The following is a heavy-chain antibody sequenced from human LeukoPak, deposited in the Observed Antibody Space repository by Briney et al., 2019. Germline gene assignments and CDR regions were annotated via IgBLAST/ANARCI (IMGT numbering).Heavy chain of an antibody. V-gene: IGHV4-39*07. CDR1: GGSISSSSYY. CDR3: ARDPDALDNEGWFDP. CDR2: IYYSGST. Sequence: PSETLSLTCTVSGGSISSSSYYWGWIRQPPGKGLEWIGSIYYSGSTYYNLSLKSRVTISVDTSKNQFSLKLSSVTAADTAVYYCARDPDALDNEGWFDPWGQGTLVTVSS. J-gene: IGHJ5*02. D-gene: IGHD1-1*01.